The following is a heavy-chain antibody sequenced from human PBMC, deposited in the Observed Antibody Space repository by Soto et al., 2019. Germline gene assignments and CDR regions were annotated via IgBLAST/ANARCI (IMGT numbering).Heavy chain of an antibody. J-gene: IGHJ4*02. CDR1: GGSFSGYY. D-gene: IGHD5-18*01. Sequence: QVQLQQWGAGLLKPSETLSLTCAVYGGSFSGYYWNWIRQPPGKGLEWIGEINHSGSTNYNPSLKSRVTISVDTSKKQFSLKLSSVTAADTAVYYCAPRWAFRQLWFAGGRGEVVHPNWGQGTLVTVSS. CDR2: INHSGST. V-gene: IGHV4-34*01. CDR3: APRWAFRQLWFAGGRGEVVHPN.